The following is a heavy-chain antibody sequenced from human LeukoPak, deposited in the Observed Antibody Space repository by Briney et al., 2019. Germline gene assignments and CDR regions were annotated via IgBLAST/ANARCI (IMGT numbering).Heavy chain of an antibody. CDR2: IWYGGSNK. V-gene: IGHV3-30*04. J-gene: IGHJ4*02. Sequence: GGSLRLSCTASGFTFTSYAMHWVRQAPGKGLEWVAVIWYGGSNKYYADSVKGRFTISRDNSKNTLYLQMNSLRAEDTAVYYCARASWSSSELDYWGQGTLVTVSS. D-gene: IGHD6-6*01. CDR1: GFTFTSYA. CDR3: ARASWSSSELDY.